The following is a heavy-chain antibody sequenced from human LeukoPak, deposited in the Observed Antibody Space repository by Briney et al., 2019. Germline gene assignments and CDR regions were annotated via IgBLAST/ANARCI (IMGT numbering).Heavy chain of an antibody. Sequence: ASVKVSCKASGGTFSSYAISWVRQAPGQGLEWMGGFDPEDGETIYAQKFQGRVTMTEDTSTDTAYMELSSLRSEDTAVYYCARVECSGGSCYPAYDYWGQGTLVTVSS. CDR2: FDPEDGET. CDR1: GGTFSSYA. V-gene: IGHV1-24*01. D-gene: IGHD2-15*01. CDR3: ARVECSGGSCYPAYDY. J-gene: IGHJ4*02.